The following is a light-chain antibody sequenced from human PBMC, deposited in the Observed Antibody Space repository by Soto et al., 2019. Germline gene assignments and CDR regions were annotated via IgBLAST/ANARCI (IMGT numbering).Light chain of an antibody. Sequence: EIVLTQSPGTLSLSPGARATISCRASQSVSSSYLAWYQQKPGHAPRLLIYGASSRATGIPDRFSGSGSGTDFTLTISRLEPEDFAVYYCQQYGSSSTFGQGTRLEMK. CDR2: GAS. CDR3: QQYGSSST. CDR1: QSVSSSY. V-gene: IGKV3-20*01. J-gene: IGKJ5*01.